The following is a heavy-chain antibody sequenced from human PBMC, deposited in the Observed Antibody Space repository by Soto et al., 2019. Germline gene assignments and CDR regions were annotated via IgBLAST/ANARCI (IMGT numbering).Heavy chain of an antibody. CDR1: GYTFSRYG. Sequence: ASVKVSCKTSGYTFSRYGISWVRQAPGQGLEWMGWISGYNGDTNYAQKFQGRVTITRDTSASTAYMELSSLRSEDTAVYYCARLGAQQADYWGQGTLVTVS. V-gene: IGHV1-18*01. J-gene: IGHJ4*02. D-gene: IGHD6-13*01. CDR2: ISGYNGDT. CDR3: ARLGAQQADY.